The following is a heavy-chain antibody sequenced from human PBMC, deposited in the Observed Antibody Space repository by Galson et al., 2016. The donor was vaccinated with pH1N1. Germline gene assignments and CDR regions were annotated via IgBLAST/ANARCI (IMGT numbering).Heavy chain of an antibody. V-gene: IGHV6-1*01. D-gene: IGHD3-22*01. Sequence: CAISGDSVSSNSAAWNWIRQSPSRGLEWLGRTYYRSKWYNDYAVSVKSRITINPDTSKNQFSLQLNSVTPEDTAVYYFARGGFYYDSSGPSYGMDVWGQGTTVTVSS. J-gene: IGHJ6*02. CDR3: ARGGFYYDSSGPSYGMDV. CDR2: TYYRSKWYN. CDR1: GDSVSSNSAA.